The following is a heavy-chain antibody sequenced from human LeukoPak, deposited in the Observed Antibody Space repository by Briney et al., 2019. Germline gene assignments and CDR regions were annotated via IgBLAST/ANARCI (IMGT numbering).Heavy chain of an antibody. V-gene: IGHV4-39*07. J-gene: IGHJ6*03. CDR1: GASISSSSYY. Sequence: SETLSLTCTVSGASISSSSYYWGWIRQPPGKGLEWIGSIYYSGSTYYNPSLKSRVTISVDTSKNQFSLKLSSVTAADTAVYYCARLLRTGTTEDLYYYYYMDVWGKGTTVTVSS. CDR3: ARLLRTGTTEDLYYYYYMDV. D-gene: IGHD1-7*01. CDR2: IYYSGST.